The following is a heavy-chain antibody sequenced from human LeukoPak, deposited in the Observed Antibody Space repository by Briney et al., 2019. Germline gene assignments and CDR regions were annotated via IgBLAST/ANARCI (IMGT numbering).Heavy chain of an antibody. CDR3: ARDTYYYDSSGYWADY. D-gene: IGHD3-22*01. J-gene: IGHJ4*02. CDR1: GGSISSYY. V-gene: IGHV4-4*07. Sequence: SETLSLTCTVPGGSISSYYWSWIRQPARKGLEWIGRIYTSGSTNYNPSLKSRVTMSVDTSKNQFYLKLSSVTAADTAVYYCARDTYYYDSSGYWADYWGQGTLVTVSS. CDR2: IYTSGST.